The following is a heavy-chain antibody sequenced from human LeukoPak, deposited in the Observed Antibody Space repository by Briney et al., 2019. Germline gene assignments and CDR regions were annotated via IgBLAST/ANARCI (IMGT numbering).Heavy chain of an antibody. Sequence: SETLSLTCTVSGGSISSYYWSWIRQPPGKGLEWIGYIYYSGSTNYNPSLKSRVTISVDTSKNQFSLKLSSVTAADTAVYYCARTYYYDSSGYDLPYYYYYYGMDVWGQGTTVTVSS. CDR3: ARTYYYDSSGYDLPYYYYYYGMDV. J-gene: IGHJ6*02. V-gene: IGHV4-59*01. CDR1: GGSISSYY. D-gene: IGHD3-22*01. CDR2: IYYSGST.